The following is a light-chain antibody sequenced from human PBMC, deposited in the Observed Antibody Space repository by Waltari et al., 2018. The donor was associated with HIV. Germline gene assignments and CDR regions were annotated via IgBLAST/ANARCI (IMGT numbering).Light chain of an antibody. CDR2: DLN. CDR3: CSSAGRDIFV. V-gene: IGLV2-11*01. Sequence: QSALTQSRSVSGSPGQSIPISCTGTSQDVGGYNYVSWYQQHPGRAPKLLIYDLNRRPSGVPDRFAGSKSGNTASLSISGLQAEDEADYYCCSSAGRDIFVFGTGTKVTVL. J-gene: IGLJ1*01. CDR1: SQDVGGYNY.